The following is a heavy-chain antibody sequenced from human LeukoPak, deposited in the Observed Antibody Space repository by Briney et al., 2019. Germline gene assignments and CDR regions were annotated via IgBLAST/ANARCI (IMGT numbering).Heavy chain of an antibody. D-gene: IGHD5-12*01. CDR3: ARDRGYVFDY. V-gene: IGHV6-1*01. CDR2: TYYRSKWYN. Sequence: SQTLSLTCAISGDSVSSNSVARNWIRQSPSRGLEWLGRTYYRSKWYNDYAASVKSRITINPDTSKNQFSLHLNSVTPEDTAVYYCARDRGYVFDYWGQGTLITVSS. CDR1: GDSVSSNSVA. J-gene: IGHJ4*02.